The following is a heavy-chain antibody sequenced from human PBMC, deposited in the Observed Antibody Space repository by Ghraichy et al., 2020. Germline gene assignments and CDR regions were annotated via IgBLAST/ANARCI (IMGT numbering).Heavy chain of an antibody. J-gene: IGHJ4*02. CDR3: ARDRRFGRRSSLVGAGRLDY. D-gene: IGHD1-26*01. CDR2: VSSDGSNR. V-gene: IGHV3-30-3*01. CDR1: GFSFSSYA. Sequence: GGSLRLSCAASGFSFSSYAFHWVRQAPGKGLEWVAIVSSDGSNRYYADAVKGRFTISRDNSKDTIYLQMNSLRAEDTAVYYCARDRRFGRRSSLVGAGRLDYWGQGTLITVSS.